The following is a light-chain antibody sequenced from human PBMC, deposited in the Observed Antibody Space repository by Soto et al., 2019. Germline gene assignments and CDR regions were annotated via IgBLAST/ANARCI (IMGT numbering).Light chain of an antibody. Sequence: DIPMTQSPSPLSASVGDTVTITCRASQEINNLLAWYQQKPGRAPKLLIYKAYSLESGVPSRFNGSGSGTEFTLTISSLQPDDFATYYCQKYKSQWTFGQGTKVDIK. CDR3: QKYKSQWT. V-gene: IGKV1-5*03. CDR1: QEINNL. CDR2: KAY. J-gene: IGKJ1*01.